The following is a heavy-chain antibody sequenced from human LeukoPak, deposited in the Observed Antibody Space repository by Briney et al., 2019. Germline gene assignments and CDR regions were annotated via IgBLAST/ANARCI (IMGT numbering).Heavy chain of an antibody. CDR2: IYYSGST. D-gene: IGHD4-23*01. V-gene: IGHV4-39*07. CDR1: GGSISSSSYY. CDR3: AREHYGGNSRSGDY. J-gene: IGHJ4*02. Sequence: SETLSLTCTVSGGSISSSSYYWGWIRQPPGKGLEWIGSIYYSGSTYYNPSLKSRVTISVDTSKNQFSLKLSSVTAADTAVYYCAREHYGGNSRSGDYWGQGTLVTVSS.